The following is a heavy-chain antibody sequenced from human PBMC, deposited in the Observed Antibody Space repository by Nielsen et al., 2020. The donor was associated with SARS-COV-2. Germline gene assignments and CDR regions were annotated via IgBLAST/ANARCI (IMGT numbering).Heavy chain of an antibody. CDR3: ARSYSSGWYWFDP. Sequence: ASLKVSCKASGYTFTGYYMHWVRQAPGQGLEWMGWINPNSGGTNYAQKFQGRVTMTRDTSISTAYMELSRLRSDDTAVYYCARSYSSGWYWFDPWGQGTLVTVSS. J-gene: IGHJ5*02. V-gene: IGHV1-2*02. D-gene: IGHD6-19*01. CDR1: GYTFTGYY. CDR2: INPNSGGT.